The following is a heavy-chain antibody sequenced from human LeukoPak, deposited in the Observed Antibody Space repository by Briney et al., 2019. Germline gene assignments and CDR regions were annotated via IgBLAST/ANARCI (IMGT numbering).Heavy chain of an antibody. Sequence: SETLSLTCAVYGGSFSVYYWSWIRQPPGKGLEWIGEINHSGSTNYNPSLKSRVTISVDTSKNQFSLKLSSVTAADTAVYYCARKLVVVTAIRIYYFDYWGQGTLVTVSS. CDR3: ARKLVVVTAIRIYYFDY. CDR1: GGSFSVYY. V-gene: IGHV4-34*01. J-gene: IGHJ4*02. CDR2: INHSGST. D-gene: IGHD2-21*02.